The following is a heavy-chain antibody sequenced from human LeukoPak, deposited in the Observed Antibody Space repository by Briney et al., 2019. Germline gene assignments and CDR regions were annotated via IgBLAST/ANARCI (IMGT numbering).Heavy chain of an antibody. CDR2: IYYSGST. D-gene: IGHD2-2*01. V-gene: IGHV4-31*03. CDR1: GGSISSGGYY. CDR3: ARGGLGCRSGNCYWGATDV. J-gene: IGHJ6*02. Sequence: SETLSLTCTVSGGSISSGGYYWSWIRQHPGKGLEWIGYIYYSGSTYYNPSLKSRVTISVDTSKNQFSLKLSSVTAADTAVYYCARGGLGCRSGNCYWGATDVWGRGTTVTVSS.